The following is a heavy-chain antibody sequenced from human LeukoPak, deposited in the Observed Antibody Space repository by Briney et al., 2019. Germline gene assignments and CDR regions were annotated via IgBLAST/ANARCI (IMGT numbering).Heavy chain of an antibody. CDR3: ARQSSGRWFDP. V-gene: IGHV4-59*08. CDR2: IYYSRRT. Sequence: SQTLSLTCTVSGGSISNYYGTWIRQPPGDGLEWVGSIYYSRRTNYNPSVKSRVTISVDTSRSQCSLRLNSVPAADTAVYYCARQSSGRWFDPWGQGILVTVSS. CDR1: GGSISNYY. J-gene: IGHJ5*02. D-gene: IGHD3-10*01.